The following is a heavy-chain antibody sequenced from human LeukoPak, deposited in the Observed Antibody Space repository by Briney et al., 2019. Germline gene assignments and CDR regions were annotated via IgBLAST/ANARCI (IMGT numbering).Heavy chain of an antibody. CDR2: ISAYNGNT. J-gene: IGHJ4*02. D-gene: IGHD6-19*01. Sequence: ASVKVSCKASGYTFTNYGISWVRQAPGQGLEWMGWISAYNGNTNYAQKLQGRVTMTTDTSTSTAYMELRSLRSDDTAVYYCARHSSGWYRYYFDYWGQGTLVTVSS. CDR1: GYTFTNYG. CDR3: ARHSSGWYRYYFDY. V-gene: IGHV1-18*01.